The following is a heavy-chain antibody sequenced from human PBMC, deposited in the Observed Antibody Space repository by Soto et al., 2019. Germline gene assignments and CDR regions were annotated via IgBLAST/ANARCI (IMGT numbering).Heavy chain of an antibody. D-gene: IGHD6-19*01. Sequence: QVQLVQSGAEEKKPGASVKFSCKASGYTFTGYAMHWVRQAPGQRLEWMGWINAGNGNTKYSQKFQGRVTITRDTSASTDYMELSSLRSEDTAVYYCARAVAVPADFEYWGQGPLVTVSS. CDR2: INAGNGNT. J-gene: IGHJ4*02. CDR3: ARAVAVPADFEY. CDR1: GYTFTGYA. V-gene: IGHV1-3*05.